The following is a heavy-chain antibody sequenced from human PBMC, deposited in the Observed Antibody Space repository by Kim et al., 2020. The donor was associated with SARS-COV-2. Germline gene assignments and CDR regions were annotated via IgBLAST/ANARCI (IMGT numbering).Heavy chain of an antibody. V-gene: IGHV3-23*01. D-gene: IGHD3-22*01. CDR1: GFTFSSYA. CDR3: AKLDSGGYYFRWFDP. Sequence: GGSLRLSCAASGFTFSSYAMSWVRQAPGKGLEWVSAISGSGGSTYSADAVKGRFTISSDNSKNTLYLQMNSLRPEATAVAYYAKLDSGGYYFRWFDPWG. CDR2: ISGSGGST. J-gene: IGHJ5*02.